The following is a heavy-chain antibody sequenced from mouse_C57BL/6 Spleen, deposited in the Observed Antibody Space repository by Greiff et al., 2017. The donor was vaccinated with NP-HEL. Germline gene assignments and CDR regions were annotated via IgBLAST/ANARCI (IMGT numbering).Heavy chain of an antibody. CDR2: IYPGSGNT. Sequence: VQLQQSGPELVKPGASVKISCKGSGYSFTSYYIHWVKQRPGQGLEWIGWIYPGSGNTKYNEKFKGKATLTADTSSSTAYMQLSSLTSEDSAVYYCARRLGHYYAMDYWGQGTSVTVSS. CDR3: ARRLGHYYAMDY. CDR1: GYSFTSYY. V-gene: IGHV1-66*01. J-gene: IGHJ4*01.